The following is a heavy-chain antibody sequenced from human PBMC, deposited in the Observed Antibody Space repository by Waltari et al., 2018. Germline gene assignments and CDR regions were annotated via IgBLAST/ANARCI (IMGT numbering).Heavy chain of an antibody. V-gene: IGHV3-48*03. CDR3: ASSSRRRIDY. CDR2: IRSSRSTI. Sequence: EVELVESGGGWVQPGGCLSLSCSGYGFTFCVYAMNWVRQSPGKGLEWVSYIRSSRSTIYYADSVKGRFTISRDNAKNSLYLQMNSLRAEDTAVYYCASSSRRRIDYWGQGTLVTVSS. CDR1: GFTFCVYA. J-gene: IGHJ4*02.